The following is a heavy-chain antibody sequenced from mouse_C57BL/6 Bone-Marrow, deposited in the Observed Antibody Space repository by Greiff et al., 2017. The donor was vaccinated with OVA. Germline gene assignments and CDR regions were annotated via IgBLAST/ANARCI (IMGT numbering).Heavy chain of an antibody. Sequence: QVQLKQPGAELVMPGASVKLSCKASGYTFTSYWMHWVKQRPGQGLEWIGEIDPSDSYTNYNQKFKGKSTLTVDKSSSTAYMQLSSLTSEDSAVYYCVLLRSSHPGYFDVWGTGTTVTVSS. CDR3: VLLRSSHPGYFDV. CDR1: GYTFTSYW. V-gene: IGHV1-69*01. D-gene: IGHD1-1*01. CDR2: IDPSDSYT. J-gene: IGHJ1*03.